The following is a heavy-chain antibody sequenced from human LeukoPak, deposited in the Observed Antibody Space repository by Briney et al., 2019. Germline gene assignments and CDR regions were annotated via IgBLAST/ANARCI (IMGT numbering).Heavy chain of an antibody. V-gene: IGHV1-46*01. CDR2: INPSGGST. J-gene: IGHJ4*02. CDR1: GYTFTSYY. D-gene: IGHD3-3*01. Sequence: SVKVSCKASGYTFTSYYMHWVRQAPGQGLEWMGIINPSGGSTSYAQKFQGRVTMTRDMSTSTVYMELSSLRSEDTAVYYCASEGSGYYSFDYWGQGTLVTVSP. CDR3: ASEGSGYYSFDY.